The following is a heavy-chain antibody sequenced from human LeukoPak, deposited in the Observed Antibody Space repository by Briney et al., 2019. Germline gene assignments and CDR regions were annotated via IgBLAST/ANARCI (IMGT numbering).Heavy chain of an antibody. CDR1: GFIFSDYA. D-gene: IGHD2-2*01. CDR3: AKERSGVVAAASNS. Sequence: GGSLRLSCAASGFIFSDYAMSWVRQAPGKGLEWVTAISCGDVGTFYADSGRGRFTISRDHSNNTLYLQMNSLRAEDTAVYYCAKERSGVVAAASNSWGRGTLVTVSS. V-gene: IGHV3-23*01. CDR2: ISCGDVGT. J-gene: IGHJ5*02.